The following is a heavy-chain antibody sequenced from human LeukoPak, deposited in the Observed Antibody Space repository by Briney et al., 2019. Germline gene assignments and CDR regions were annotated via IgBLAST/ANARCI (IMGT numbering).Heavy chain of an antibody. CDR1: GFTFSIYA. CDR2: IYGSGRST. D-gene: IGHD2-2*01. J-gene: IGHJ4*02. Sequence: PGGSLRLSCVASGFTFSIYAMSWVRQAPGKGLEWVSEIYGSGRSTYYADFLKGRFTISRDNSKNTVYLQMNSLRAEDKAVYYCVKEGTSAYFDSWGQGILVTVSS. V-gene: IGHV3-23*01. CDR3: VKEGTSAYFDS.